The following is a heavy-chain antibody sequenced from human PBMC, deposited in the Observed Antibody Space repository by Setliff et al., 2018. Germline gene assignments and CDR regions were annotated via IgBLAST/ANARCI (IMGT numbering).Heavy chain of an antibody. V-gene: IGHV4-39*07. Sequence: PSETLSLTCTVSGGSISSSSYYWGWIRQPPGKGLEWIGSIYYSGSTYYNPSLKSRVTISVDTSKNQFSLKLSSVTAADTAVYYCARGARIVGATPLPVNGFDPWGQGTLVTVSS. CDR1: GGSISSSSYY. J-gene: IGHJ5*02. D-gene: IGHD1-26*01. CDR2: IYYSGST. CDR3: ARGARIVGATPLPVNGFDP.